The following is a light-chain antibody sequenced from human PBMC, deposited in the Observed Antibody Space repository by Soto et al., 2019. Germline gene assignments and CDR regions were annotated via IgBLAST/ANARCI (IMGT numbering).Light chain of an antibody. Sequence: EIVMTQSPATLSVSPGERATLSCRASQSVSSNLAWYQKKPGQAPRLLIYGASTRGTGIPARFSGSRSGPEFTLTISSLQSEYCAVYYCQHYNNWPRTFGQGTKVEIK. CDR2: GAS. CDR3: QHYNNWPRT. V-gene: IGKV3-15*01. J-gene: IGKJ1*01. CDR1: QSVSSN.